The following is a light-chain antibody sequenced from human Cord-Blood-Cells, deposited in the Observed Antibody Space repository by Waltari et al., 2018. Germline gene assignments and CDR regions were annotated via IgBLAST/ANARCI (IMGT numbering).Light chain of an antibody. J-gene: IGLJ2*01. CDR2: EVS. Sequence: QSALTQPTSVSGSPGQSITIPCTGTSSDVRGYNYVSLYQQHPGKAPNLMIYEVSNRPSGVSNRFSGSKSGNTASLTISGLQAEDEADYYCSSYKSSSVVFGGGTKLTVL. CDR1: SSDVRGYNY. V-gene: IGLV2-14*01. CDR3: SSYKSSSVV.